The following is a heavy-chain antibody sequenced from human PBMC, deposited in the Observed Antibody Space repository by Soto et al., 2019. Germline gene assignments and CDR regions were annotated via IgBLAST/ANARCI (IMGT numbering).Heavy chain of an antibody. Sequence: QVQLQQWGAGLLKPSETLSLTCAVYGGSFSGYYWSWIRQPPGKGLEWVAVISYDGSNKYYADSVKGRFTISRDNSKNTLYLQMNSLRAEDTAVYYCAKSTVTVGYSYGYFDYWGQGTLVTVSS. J-gene: IGHJ4*02. D-gene: IGHD5-18*01. CDR2: ISYDGSNK. CDR1: GGSFSGYY. V-gene: IGHV3-30*18. CDR3: AKSTVTVGYSYGYFDY.